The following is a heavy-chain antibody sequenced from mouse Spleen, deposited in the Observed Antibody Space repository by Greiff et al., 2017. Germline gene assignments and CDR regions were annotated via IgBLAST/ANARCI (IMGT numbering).Heavy chain of an antibody. Sequence: DVKLVESGGGLVKPGGSLKLSCAASGFTFSSYTMSWVRQTPEKRLEWVATISGGGGNTYYPDSVKGRFTISRDNAKNTLYLQMSSLRSEDTALYYCAREDYYGSSYGVWGTGTTVTVSS. CDR2: ISGGGGNT. J-gene: IGHJ1*03. CDR1: GFTFSSYT. V-gene: IGHV5-9*01. CDR3: AREDYYGSSYGV. D-gene: IGHD1-1*01.